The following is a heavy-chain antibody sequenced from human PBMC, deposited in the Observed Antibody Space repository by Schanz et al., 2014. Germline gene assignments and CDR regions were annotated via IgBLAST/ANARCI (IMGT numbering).Heavy chain of an antibody. CDR1: GVTFSSYA. Sequence: EVQLLESGGGFVQPGGSLRLSCVASGVTFSSYAMSWVRQASGKGLEWVSAISDSGDSTHYADSVKGRFTISRDNAKISLFLQMNSLSAEDTAVYYCAKVAPAATYLDSWGLGTLVTGSS. CDR2: ISDSGDST. J-gene: IGHJ4*02. CDR3: AKVAPAATYLDS. D-gene: IGHD2-2*01. V-gene: IGHV3-23*01.